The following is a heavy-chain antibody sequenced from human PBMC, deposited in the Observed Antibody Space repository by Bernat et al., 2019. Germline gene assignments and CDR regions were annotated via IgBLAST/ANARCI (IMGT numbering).Heavy chain of an antibody. Sequence: QVQLVQSGSELKKPGASVKVSCKASGYTFTSYAMNWVRQAPGQGLEWMGWINTNTGNPTYVQGFTGRFVFSLDTSVSTAYLQISSLKAEDTAVYCCAGDLYPYYYYGSGYYFDYWGQGTLVTVSS. V-gene: IGHV7-4-1*02. CDR1: GYTFTSYA. CDR2: INTNTGNP. CDR3: AGDLYPYYYYGSGYYFDY. J-gene: IGHJ4*02. D-gene: IGHD3-10*01.